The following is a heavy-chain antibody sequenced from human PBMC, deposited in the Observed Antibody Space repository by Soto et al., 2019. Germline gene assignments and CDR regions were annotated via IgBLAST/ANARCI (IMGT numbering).Heavy chain of an antibody. CDR2: INAGSGNT. Sequence: QAQLVQSGAEMKKPGASVKVSCKATGYTFSAYTMNWVRQAPGQSLEWMGWINAGSGNTKYSQNFQGRFSLTRDTSASTVYMELTGLTSEDTAVYYCARDTETLGPRANDALDIWGQGTMVTVSS. CDR1: GYTFSAYT. V-gene: IGHV1-3*01. D-gene: IGHD3-3*02. CDR3: ARDTETLGPRANDALDI. J-gene: IGHJ3*02.